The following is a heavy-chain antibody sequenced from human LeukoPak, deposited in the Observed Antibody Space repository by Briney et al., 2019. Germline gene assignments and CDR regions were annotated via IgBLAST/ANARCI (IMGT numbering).Heavy chain of an antibody. D-gene: IGHD4-23*01. CDR3: ATVPYLYGGNSGKYFQH. CDR2: FDPEDGET. CDR1: GYTLTELS. V-gene: IGHV1-24*01. J-gene: IGHJ1*01. Sequence: ASVKVSCKVSGYTLTELSMHWVRQAPGKGVEWMGGFDPEDGETIYAQKFQGRVTITEDTSTDTAYMELSSLRSEDTAVYYCATVPYLYGGNSGKYFQHWGQGTLVTVSS.